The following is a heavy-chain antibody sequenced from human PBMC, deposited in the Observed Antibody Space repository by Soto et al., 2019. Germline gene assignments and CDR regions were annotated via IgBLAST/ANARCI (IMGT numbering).Heavy chain of an antibody. D-gene: IGHD3-22*01. J-gene: IGHJ4*02. CDR2: INPSGGST. V-gene: IGHV1-46*01. CDR1: GYTFTSYY. Sequence: QVQLVQSGAEVKKPGASVKVSCKASGYTFTSYYMHWVRQAPGQGLEWMGIINPSGGSTSYAQKFQGRVTMTRNTSTSTVYMELSSLRSEDTAVYYCARDRYDSSGEPYFDYWGQGTLVTVSS. CDR3: ARDRYDSSGEPYFDY.